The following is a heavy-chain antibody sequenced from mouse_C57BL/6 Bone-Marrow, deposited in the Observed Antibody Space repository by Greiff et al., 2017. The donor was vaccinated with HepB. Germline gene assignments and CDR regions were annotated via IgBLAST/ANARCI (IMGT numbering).Heavy chain of an antibody. CDR2: IRSKSNNYAT. CDR1: GFSFNTYA. V-gene: IGHV10-1*01. CDR3: VRHPRLAMDY. Sequence: EVKVVESGGGLVQPKGSLKLSCAASGFSFNTYAINWVRQAPGKGLEWVARIRSKSNNYATYYADSVKDRFTISRDDSESMLYLQMNNLKTEDTAMYYCVRHPRLAMDYWGQGTSVTVSS. J-gene: IGHJ4*01.